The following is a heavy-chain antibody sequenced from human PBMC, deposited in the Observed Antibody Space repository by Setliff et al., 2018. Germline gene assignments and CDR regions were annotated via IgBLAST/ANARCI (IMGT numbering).Heavy chain of an antibody. V-gene: IGHV1-2*02. Sequence: ASVKVSCKATGYTLSRHYMHWVRQAPGQGPDWMGWINPNSGGTNYAQKFQGRVTMTRDPSISTAYMELNSLRSDDTAVYYCARDPLYRENLSRVFDFWGQGTMVTVSS. D-gene: IGHD3-16*02. J-gene: IGHJ3*01. CDR2: INPNSGGT. CDR3: ARDPLYRENLSRVFDF. CDR1: GYTLSRHY.